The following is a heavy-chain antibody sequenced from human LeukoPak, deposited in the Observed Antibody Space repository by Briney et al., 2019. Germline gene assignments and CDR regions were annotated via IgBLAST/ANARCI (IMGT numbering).Heavy chain of an antibody. CDR3: ARDLPHYGDYVGVFDY. CDR2: IYSGGSI. Sequence: GGSLRLSCAASGFTVSSNYMSWVRQAPGKGLEWVSVIYSGGSIYYADSVKGRFTISRDNSKNTLYLQMNSLRAEDTAVYYCARDLPHYGDYVGVFDYWGQGTLVTVSS. D-gene: IGHD4-17*01. CDR1: GFTVSSNY. J-gene: IGHJ4*02. V-gene: IGHV3-66*01.